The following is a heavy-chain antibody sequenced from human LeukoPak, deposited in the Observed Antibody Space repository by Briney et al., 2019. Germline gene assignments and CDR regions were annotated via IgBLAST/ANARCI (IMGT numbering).Heavy chain of an antibody. CDR2: INPSGGST. J-gene: IGHJ4*02. CDR1: GYTFTRYY. CDR3: AREGYYDSSGYYKDIDY. V-gene: IGHV1-46*01. D-gene: IGHD3-22*01. Sequence: ASVKVSCKPSGYTFTRYYMHWVRQAPGHGLEWMGVINPSGGSTSYAQKFQGRVTMTRDTSTSTVYMELSSLRSEDTAVYYCAREGYYDSSGYYKDIDYWRQGTLVTVSS.